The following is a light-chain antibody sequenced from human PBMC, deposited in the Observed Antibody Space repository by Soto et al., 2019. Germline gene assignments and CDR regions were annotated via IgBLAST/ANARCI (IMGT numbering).Light chain of an antibody. J-gene: IGLJ1*01. V-gene: IGLV2-8*01. CDR3: SSYAASNTYV. Sequence: QSALTQPPSASGSPGQSVTISCTGTSSDVGGYNYVSWYQHHPGKAPKLMIYEVSKRPSGVPDRFSGSKSGNTASLTVSGLQAEDEADYYCSSYAASNTYVFGNGTKVTVL. CDR1: SSDVGGYNY. CDR2: EVS.